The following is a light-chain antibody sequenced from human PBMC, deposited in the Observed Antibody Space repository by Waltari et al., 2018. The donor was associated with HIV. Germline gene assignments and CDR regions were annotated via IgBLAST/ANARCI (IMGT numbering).Light chain of an antibody. CDR3: SSYTSSSTQV. J-gene: IGLJ3*02. CDR2: EVT. Sequence: QSALTQPASVSGSPGQSITISCTEPSSAVSGYHHVSWYQQHPGKAPKRMIYEVTNRPSGVSNRFSGSKSGNTASLTISGLQAEDEADYYCSSYTSSSTQVFGGGTKVTVL. V-gene: IGLV2-14*03. CDR1: SSAVSGYHH.